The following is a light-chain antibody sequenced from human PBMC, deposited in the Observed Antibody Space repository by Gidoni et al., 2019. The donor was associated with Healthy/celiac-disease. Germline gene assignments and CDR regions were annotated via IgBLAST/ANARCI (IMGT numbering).Light chain of an antibody. CDR1: QSVSSN. V-gene: IGKV3-15*01. Sequence: EIVMTQSPATLSVSPGERATLSCRASQSVSSNLAWYQQKPGQAPRLLISSTRATGIPARFSGSGSGTEFTLTISSLQSEDFAVYYCQQYNNWPFTFXGXTKVEIK. CDR3: QQYNNWPFT. CDR2: S. J-gene: IGKJ4*01.